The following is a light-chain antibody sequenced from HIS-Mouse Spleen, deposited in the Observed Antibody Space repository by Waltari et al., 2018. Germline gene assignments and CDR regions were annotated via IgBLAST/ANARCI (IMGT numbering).Light chain of an antibody. Sequence: DIQLTQSPSFLSASVGDRVTITCRAIQGISSYLAWYQQKPGKAPKLLIYAAATSQSGVPSRFSGSGSGTEFTLTISSLQTEDFATYYCQQLNSYPPSFGQGTKVEIK. V-gene: IGKV1-9*01. CDR1: QGISSY. CDR2: AAA. J-gene: IGKJ1*01. CDR3: QQLNSYPPS.